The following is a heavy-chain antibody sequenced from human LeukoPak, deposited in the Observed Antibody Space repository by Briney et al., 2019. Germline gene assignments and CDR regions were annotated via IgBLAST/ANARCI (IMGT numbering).Heavy chain of an antibody. Sequence: SETLSLTCTVSGGSISSGDYYWSWIRQPPGKGLEWIGYIYYSGSTYYNPSLKSRVTISVDTSKNQFSLKLSPVTAADTAVYYCARVPMRWEPPGYYYYMDVWGKGTTVTVSS. CDR1: GGSISSGDYY. CDR2: IYYSGST. V-gene: IGHV4-30-4*08. CDR3: ARVPMRWEPPGYYYYMDV. D-gene: IGHD1-26*01. J-gene: IGHJ6*03.